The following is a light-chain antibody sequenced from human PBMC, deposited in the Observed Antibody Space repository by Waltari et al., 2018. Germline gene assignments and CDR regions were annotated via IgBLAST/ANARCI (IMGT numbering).Light chain of an antibody. V-gene: IGKV4-1*01. CDR1: QSVLSSSNNKNY. CDR3: QQYYTAPRT. CDR2: WAS. J-gene: IGKJ5*01. Sequence: DIVMTQSQDSLAVSLVERATINCTSSQSVLSSSNNKNYLAWYQQKPGQPPKVLIYWASTRESGVPDRFSGGGSGTDFTLTVSSLQAEDVAVYYCQQYYTAPRTFGQGTRLQI.